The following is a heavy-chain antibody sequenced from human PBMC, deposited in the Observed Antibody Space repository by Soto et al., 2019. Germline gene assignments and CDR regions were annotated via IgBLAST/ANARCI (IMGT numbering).Heavy chain of an antibody. Sequence: TGGSLRLSCVASGFSFSSGYAMSWVRQAPGKGLEGGSSNVGVGGTTYFATSVKGRFTISRDNSRNTLYLQMSSLRADDTALYSCAKHWGGPPYFYAMDVWGQGTTVTVSS. CDR2: NVGVGGTT. CDR1: GFSFSSGYA. D-gene: IGHD7-27*01. V-gene: IGHV3-23*01. J-gene: IGHJ6*02. CDR3: AKHWGGPPYFYAMDV.